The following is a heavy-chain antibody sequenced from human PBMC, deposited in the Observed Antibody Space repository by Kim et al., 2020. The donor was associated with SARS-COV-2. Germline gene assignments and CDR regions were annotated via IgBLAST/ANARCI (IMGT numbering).Heavy chain of an antibody. Sequence: GGSLRLSCAASGFTFSSYAMSWVRQAPGKGLEWVSAISGSGGSTYYADSVKGRFTISRDNSKNTLYLQMNSLRAEDTAVYYCAKGPSMVRGVIWWFDPWGQGTLVTDSS. CDR2: ISGSGGST. CDR1: GFTFSSYA. J-gene: IGHJ5*02. V-gene: IGHV3-23*01. CDR3: AKGPSMVRGVIWWFDP. D-gene: IGHD3-10*01.